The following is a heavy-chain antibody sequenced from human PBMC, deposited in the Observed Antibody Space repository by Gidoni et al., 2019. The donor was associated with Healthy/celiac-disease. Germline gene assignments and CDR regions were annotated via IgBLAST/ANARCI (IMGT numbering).Heavy chain of an antibody. V-gene: IGHV4-39*01. CDR2: IYYSGST. Sequence: QLQLQESGPGLVKPSETLSLTCTVSGGSISSSSYYWGWIRQPPGKGLEWIGSIYYSGSTYYNPSLKSRVTISVDTSKNQFSLKLSSVTAADTAVYYCARRSVGRFGELLSVDYWGQGTLVTVSS. J-gene: IGHJ4*02. CDR1: GGSISSSSYY. D-gene: IGHD3-10*01. CDR3: ARRSVGRFGELLSVDY.